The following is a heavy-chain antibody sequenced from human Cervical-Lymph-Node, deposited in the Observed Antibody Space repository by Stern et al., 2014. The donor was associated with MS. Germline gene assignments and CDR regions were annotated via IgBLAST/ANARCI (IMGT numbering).Heavy chain of an antibody. CDR1: GASISRGDYY. J-gene: IGHJ4*02. Sequence: QVQLQESGPGLVKPSQTLSLTCSVSGASISRGDYYWSWIRQHPGKGLEWIGYMYYSGSTYYNPSLKSRVTISVDASTNQFSLRLSSVTAADTAVYYCTRAPHITLIGGNYWGQGTLVTVSS. CDR3: TRAPHITLIGGNY. D-gene: IGHD3-22*01. V-gene: IGHV4-31*03. CDR2: MYYSGST.